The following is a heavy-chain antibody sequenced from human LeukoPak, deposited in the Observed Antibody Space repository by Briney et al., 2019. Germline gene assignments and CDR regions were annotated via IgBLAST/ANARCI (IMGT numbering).Heavy chain of an antibody. D-gene: IGHD6-13*01. Sequence: GGSLTLSCAASGFTFSSYSMNWVRQAPGQGLEWVSSISSSSSYIYYADSVKGRFTISRDNAKNSLYLQMNSLRAEDTAVYYCARDKLAAAGYWGYWGQGTLVTVSS. CDR3: ARDKLAAAGYWGY. V-gene: IGHV3-21*01. CDR1: GFTFSSYS. CDR2: ISSSSSYI. J-gene: IGHJ4*02.